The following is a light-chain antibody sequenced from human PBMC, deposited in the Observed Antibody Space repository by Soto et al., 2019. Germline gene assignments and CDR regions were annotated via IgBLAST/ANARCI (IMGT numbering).Light chain of an antibody. J-gene: IGKJ4*01. Sequence: EIVLTQSPGTLSLSPGERATLSCRASQSVSSSYLAWYQQKPGQAPRLLIYGASSRATGIPDRFSGSGSGTDFTLTISRLEPEDFAVYYCLQHGSSFGGGTKVEIK. CDR3: LQHGSS. CDR2: GAS. CDR1: QSVSSSY. V-gene: IGKV3-20*01.